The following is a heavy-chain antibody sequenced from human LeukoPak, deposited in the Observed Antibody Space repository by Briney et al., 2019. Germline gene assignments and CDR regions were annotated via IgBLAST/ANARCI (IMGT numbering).Heavy chain of an antibody. CDR1: GYTFTNLR. CDR2: INPSDGTS. J-gene: IGHJ5*02. Sequence: ASVKVSCKASGYTFTNLRMHWVRQAPGQGLQWMGIINPSDGTSTYAQNFQGRVTMTRDTSTSTVYMELNSLRSEDTAVYYCARGLGSGSYYGSWGQGTLVTVSS. D-gene: IGHD3-10*01. V-gene: IGHV1-46*01. CDR3: ARGLGSGSYYGS.